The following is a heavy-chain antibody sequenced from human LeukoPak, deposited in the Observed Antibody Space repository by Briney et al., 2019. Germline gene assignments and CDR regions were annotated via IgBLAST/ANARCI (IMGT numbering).Heavy chain of an antibody. Sequence: GESLKISCKGTGYSFRSYWIGWVRQMPGKGMEWMGVIYPGDSSTRYNPSLQGQVTISVDKSINTAYLDGVSLKASDTGMYYCACRDLTSTWSYPWGQGTLVTVSS. CDR1: GYSFRSYW. CDR3: ACRDLTSTWSYP. J-gene: IGHJ5*02. V-gene: IGHV5-51*01. D-gene: IGHD2-2*01. CDR2: IYPGDSST.